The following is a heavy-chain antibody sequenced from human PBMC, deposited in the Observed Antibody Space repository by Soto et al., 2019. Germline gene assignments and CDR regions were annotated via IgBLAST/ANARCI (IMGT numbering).Heavy chain of an antibody. CDR3: ASSKARNGITMVRGVIITDPSNYYYYGMDV. V-gene: IGHV1-69*13. J-gene: IGHJ6*02. CDR1: GGTFSSYA. CDR2: IIPIFGTA. Sequence: ASVKVSCKASGGTFSSYAISWVRQAPGQGLEWMGGIIPIFGTANYAQKFQGRVTITADESTSTAYMELSSLRSEDTAVYYCASSKARNGITMVRGVIITDPSNYYYYGMDVWGQGTTVTVSS. D-gene: IGHD3-10*01.